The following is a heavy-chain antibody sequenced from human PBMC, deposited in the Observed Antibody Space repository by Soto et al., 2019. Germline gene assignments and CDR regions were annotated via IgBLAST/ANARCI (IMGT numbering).Heavy chain of an antibody. J-gene: IGHJ4*02. V-gene: IGHV3-74*01. CDR1: VFTFSSYW. Sequence: PWGSLRIACASSVFTFSSYWMHWVRQAPGKGLVWVSRINSDGSSTSYADSVKGRFTISRDNAKNTLYLQMNSLRAEDTAVYYCARYYYDRSGYYKFDYWGQGTLVTVSS. D-gene: IGHD3-22*01. CDR3: ARYYYDRSGYYKFDY. CDR2: INSDGSST.